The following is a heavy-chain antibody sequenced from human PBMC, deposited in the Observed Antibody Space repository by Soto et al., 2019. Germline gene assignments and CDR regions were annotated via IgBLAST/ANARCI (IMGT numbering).Heavy chain of an antibody. D-gene: IGHD2-15*01. CDR3: ARDLSIYCSGGSCYPLGMDV. Sequence: LSLTCTVSGGSISSGDYYWSWIRQPPGKGLEWIGYIYYSGSTYYNPSLKSRVTISVDTSKNQFSLKLSSVTAADTAVYYCARDLSIYCSGGSCYPLGMDVWGQGTTVTVSS. V-gene: IGHV4-30-4*01. CDR1: GGSISSGDYY. CDR2: IYYSGST. J-gene: IGHJ6*02.